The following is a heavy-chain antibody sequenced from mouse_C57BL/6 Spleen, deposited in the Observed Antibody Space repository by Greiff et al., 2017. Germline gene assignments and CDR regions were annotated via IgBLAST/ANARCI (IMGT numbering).Heavy chain of an antibody. CDR3: ARGYGSSYGWFAD. Sequence: VQLQQSGPELVKPGASVKISCKASGYTFTDYYMNWVKQSHGKSLEWIGDINPNNGGTSYNQKFKGKATLTVDKSSSTAYMELRSLTSEDSAVYYCARGYGSSYGWFADWGQGTLVTVSA. V-gene: IGHV1-26*01. CDR1: GYTFTDYY. J-gene: IGHJ3*01. D-gene: IGHD1-1*01. CDR2: INPNNGGT.